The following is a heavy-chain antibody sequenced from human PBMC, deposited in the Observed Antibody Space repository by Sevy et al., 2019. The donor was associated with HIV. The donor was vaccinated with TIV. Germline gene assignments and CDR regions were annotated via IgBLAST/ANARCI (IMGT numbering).Heavy chain of an antibody. Sequence: GGSLRLSFEASGFTFSSYWMHGVRQVPGKGRVWVSRIDPDGSRTSYVDSVKGRFTISRDNAKNTLYLQMNSLRGEDTAVYYCAKDFDWPSGYWGQGTLVTVSS. V-gene: IGHV3-74*01. CDR3: AKDFDWPSGY. CDR2: IDPDGSRT. D-gene: IGHD3-9*01. J-gene: IGHJ4*02. CDR1: GFTFSSYW.